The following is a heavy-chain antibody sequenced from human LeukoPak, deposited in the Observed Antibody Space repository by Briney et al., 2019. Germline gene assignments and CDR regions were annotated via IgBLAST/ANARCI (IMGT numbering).Heavy chain of an antibody. Sequence: PSETLSLTCTVSGGSISSSSYYWGWIRQPPGKGLEWIGSIYYSGNTYYNPSLKSRVTISVDTSKNQFSLNLSSVTAADTAVYYCASLVDYDSSGIPYGMDVWGQGTTVTVSS. CDR2: IYYSGNT. V-gene: IGHV4-39*07. CDR3: ASLVDYDSSGIPYGMDV. CDR1: GGSISSSSYY. D-gene: IGHD3-22*01. J-gene: IGHJ6*02.